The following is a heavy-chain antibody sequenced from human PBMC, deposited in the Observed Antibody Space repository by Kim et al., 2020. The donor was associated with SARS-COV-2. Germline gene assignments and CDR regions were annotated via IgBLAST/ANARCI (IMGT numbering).Heavy chain of an antibody. Sequence: AGAVKCPFTISRDNAKNSLDLQMNSLRAEDTAVYYCARDLEVGAAAPFDYWGQGTLVTVSS. J-gene: IGHJ4*02. D-gene: IGHD2-15*01. V-gene: IGHV3-21*01. CDR3: ARDLEVGAAAPFDY.